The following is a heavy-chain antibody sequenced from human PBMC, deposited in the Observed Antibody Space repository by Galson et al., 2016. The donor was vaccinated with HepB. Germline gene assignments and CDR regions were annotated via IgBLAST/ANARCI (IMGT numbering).Heavy chain of an antibody. CDR1: GFNVDDYG. Sequence: SLRLSCAASGFNVDDYGMNWVRQAPGKGLEWVSGINWTGDTTGFADSVKGRFTISRNNVKNSLYLQLNNVRPEDTALYYCARGRFYSSSWHRPGVFEFWGQGALVIVSS. CDR3: ARGRFYSSSWHRPGVFEF. J-gene: IGHJ4*02. D-gene: IGHD6-13*01. V-gene: IGHV3-20*04. CDR2: INWTGDTT.